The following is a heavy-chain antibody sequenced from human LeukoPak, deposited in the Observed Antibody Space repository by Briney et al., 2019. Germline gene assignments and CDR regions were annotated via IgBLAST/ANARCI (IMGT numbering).Heavy chain of an antibody. D-gene: IGHD6-13*01. J-gene: IGHJ3*02. CDR1: GFTFSSYW. Sequence: PGGSLRLSCAASGFTFSSYWMHWVRQAPGKGLVWVSRINSDGSSTSYADSVKGRFTISGDNAKNTLYLQMNSLRAEDTAVYYCARKRYSSSWYGDAFDIWGQGTMVTVSS. V-gene: IGHV3-74*01. CDR3: ARKRYSSSWYGDAFDI. CDR2: INSDGSST.